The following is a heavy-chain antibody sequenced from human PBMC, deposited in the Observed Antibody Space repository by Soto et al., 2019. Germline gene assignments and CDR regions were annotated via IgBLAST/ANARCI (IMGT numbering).Heavy chain of an antibody. Sequence: QVQLVQSGSELKKPGASVKVSCKASGYTFTSYAMNWVRQAPGQGLEWMGWINTYTGNTTYAQGFTGRFVFSLDTSVSTAYTQICSLKAEDTDVYYWAREGCSGGSCDSAEGPHNWFDPLGQGTLVTVSS. CDR1: GYTFTSYA. J-gene: IGHJ5*02. D-gene: IGHD2-15*01. CDR2: INTYTGNT. CDR3: AREGCSGGSCDSAEGPHNWFDP. V-gene: IGHV7-4-1*01.